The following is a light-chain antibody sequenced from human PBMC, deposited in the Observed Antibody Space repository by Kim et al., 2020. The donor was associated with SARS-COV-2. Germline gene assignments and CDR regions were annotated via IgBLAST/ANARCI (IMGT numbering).Light chain of an antibody. V-gene: IGLV3-1*01. CDR1: KLGLKY. CDR2: QDK. J-gene: IGLJ3*02. CDR3: QAWDSSNGV. Sequence: SYELTQPPSVSVSPGQTASITCSGDKLGLKYVCWYQQKPGQSPVVVIYQDKKRPSGIPERFSGSNSGNTATLTISGTQAMDEADYFCQAWDSSNGVFGGGTKLTVL.